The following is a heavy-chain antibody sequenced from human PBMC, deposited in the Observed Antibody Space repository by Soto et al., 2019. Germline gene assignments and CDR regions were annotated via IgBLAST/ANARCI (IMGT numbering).Heavy chain of an antibody. CDR1: GFTFSSYS. V-gene: IGHV3-21*01. Sequence: KTGGSLRLSCAASGFTFSSYSMNWVRQAPGKGLEWVSSISSSSSYIYYADSVKGRFTISRDNAKNSLYLQMNSLRAEDTAVYYCARDGYKSSSWRFNYWGQGTLVTVSS. J-gene: IGHJ4*02. D-gene: IGHD6-13*01. CDR2: ISSSSSYI. CDR3: ARDGYKSSSWRFNY.